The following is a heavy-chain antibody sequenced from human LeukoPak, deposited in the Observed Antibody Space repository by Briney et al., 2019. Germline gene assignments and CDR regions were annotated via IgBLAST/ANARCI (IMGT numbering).Heavy chain of an antibody. J-gene: IGHJ4*02. CDR3: ARDIEAAGLFLDY. Sequence: GGSLRLSCAASGFTFSSYEMNWVRQIPGKGLEWISYINSGGTTMYYADSVKGRFTISRDNAKNSLYLQMNSLRAEDTAVYYCARDIEAAGLFLDYWGQGTLVTVSS. CDR1: GFTFSSYE. CDR2: INSGGTTM. V-gene: IGHV3-48*03. D-gene: IGHD6-13*01.